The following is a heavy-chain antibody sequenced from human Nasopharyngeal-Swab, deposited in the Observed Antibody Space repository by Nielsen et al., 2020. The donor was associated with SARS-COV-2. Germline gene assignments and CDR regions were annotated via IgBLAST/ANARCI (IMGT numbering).Heavy chain of an antibody. CDR1: GGSITSYY. J-gene: IGHJ4*02. Sequence: SETLSLTCTVSGGSITSYYWSWIRQPPGKGLEWIGSIYYSGSTNYNPSLKSRVTISVDTSQNQFSLKLSSVTAADTAVYYCARGSGYYDSSGYSDYWGQGTLVTVSS. CDR3: ARGSGYYDSSGYSDY. CDR2: IYYSGST. D-gene: IGHD3-22*01. V-gene: IGHV4-59*13.